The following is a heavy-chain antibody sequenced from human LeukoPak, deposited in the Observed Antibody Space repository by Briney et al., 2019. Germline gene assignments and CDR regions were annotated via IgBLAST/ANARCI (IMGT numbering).Heavy chain of an antibody. CDR3: ARGGQGDGYSADEAFDI. CDR2: TYYRSKWYN. D-gene: IGHD5-18*01. V-gene: IGHV6-1*01. CDR1: GDSVSSNSS. J-gene: IGHJ3*02. Sequence: SQTLSLTCAISGDSVSSNSSWNWIRQSPSRGLEWLGRTYYRSKWYNDYVVSVKSRININPDTSKNQFSLQLNSVTPEDTAVYYCARGGQGDGYSADEAFDIWGQGTMVIVSS.